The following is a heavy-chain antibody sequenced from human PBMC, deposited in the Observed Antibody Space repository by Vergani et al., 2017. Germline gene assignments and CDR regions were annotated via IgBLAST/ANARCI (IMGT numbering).Heavy chain of an antibody. D-gene: IGHD3-10*01. V-gene: IGHV3-23*01. J-gene: IGHJ6*03. CDR2: ISGSGGST. Sequence: EVQLLESGGGLVQPGGSLRLSCAASGFTFSSYAMSWVRQAPGKGLEWVSAISGSGGSTYYADSVKGRFTISRDNSKNTLYLQMNSLRAEDTAVYYCAKDATGGWFGELNPMDVWGKGTTVTVSS. CDR1: GFTFSSYA. CDR3: AKDATGGWFGELNPMDV.